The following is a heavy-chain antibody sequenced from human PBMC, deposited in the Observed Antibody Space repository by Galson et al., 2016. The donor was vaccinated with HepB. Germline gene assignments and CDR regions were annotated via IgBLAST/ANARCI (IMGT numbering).Heavy chain of an antibody. Sequence: SETLSLTCTVSGDSISSYYWSWIRQPAGKGLEWIGRIYSSGSTNYNHSLKSRVTMPVDTSKNQFSLKLSSVTGADTAVYYCARTIVSAARGAFDIWGQGTMVTVSS. J-gene: IGHJ3*02. CDR1: GDSISSYY. CDR2: IYSSGST. V-gene: IGHV4-4*07. D-gene: IGHD2-2*01. CDR3: ARTIVSAARGAFDI.